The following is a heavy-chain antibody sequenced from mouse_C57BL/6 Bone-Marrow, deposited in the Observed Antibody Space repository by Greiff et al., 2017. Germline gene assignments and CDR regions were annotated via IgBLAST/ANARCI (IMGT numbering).Heavy chain of an antibody. Sequence: EVQLQQSGPVLVKPGASVKMSCKASGYTFTDYYMNWVKQSHGKSLEWIGVINPYNGGTSYNQKFKGKATLTVDTSSSTDYMELNSLTSEDSAVYYCAILRRGYFDYWGQGTTLTVSS. CDR3: AILRRGYFDY. V-gene: IGHV1-19*01. J-gene: IGHJ2*01. CDR2: INPYNGGT. D-gene: IGHD2-12*01. CDR1: GYTFTDYY.